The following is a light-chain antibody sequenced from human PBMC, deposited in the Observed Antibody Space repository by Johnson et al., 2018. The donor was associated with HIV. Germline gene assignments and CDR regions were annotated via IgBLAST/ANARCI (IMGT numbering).Light chain of an antibody. Sequence: QSVLTQPPSVSAPPGQKVTISCSGSSSNIGNNLASWYQQLPGTAPKLLIYENNKRPSGIPDRFSGSKSGTSATLGITGLQTGDEADYYCGTWDSSLILYVFGSGTKVTVL. J-gene: IGLJ1*01. V-gene: IGLV1-51*02. CDR3: GTWDSSLILYV. CDR2: ENN. CDR1: SSNIGNNL.